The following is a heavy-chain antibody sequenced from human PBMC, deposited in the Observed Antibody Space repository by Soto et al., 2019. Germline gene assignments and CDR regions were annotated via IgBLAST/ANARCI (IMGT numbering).Heavy chain of an antibody. CDR2: IYYSGST. Sequence: QVQLQESGPGLVKPSETLSLTCTVSGGSISSDYWSWIRQPPGKGLEWIGYIYYSGSTNYNPSLKSRVTISVDTSKNQFSLRLSSVTAADTAVYYCARADWSLIYWYFDLWGRGTLVTVSS. CDR3: ARADWSLIYWYFDL. J-gene: IGHJ2*01. D-gene: IGHD1-1*01. CDR1: GGSISSDY. V-gene: IGHV4-59*01.